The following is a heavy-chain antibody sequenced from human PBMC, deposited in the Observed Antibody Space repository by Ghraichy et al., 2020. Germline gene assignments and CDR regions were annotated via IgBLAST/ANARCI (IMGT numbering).Heavy chain of an antibody. CDR2: IYHSGST. J-gene: IGHJ5*02. V-gene: IGHV4-4*02. CDR3: AKTVVPAAPWESGNWFDP. Sequence: LETLSLTCAVSGGSISSSNWWSWVRQPPGKGLEWIGEIYHSGSTNYNPSLKSRVTISVDKSKNQFSLKLSSVTAADTAVYYCAKTVVPAAPWESGNWFDPWGQGTLVTVSS. CDR1: GGSISSSNW. D-gene: IGHD2-2*01.